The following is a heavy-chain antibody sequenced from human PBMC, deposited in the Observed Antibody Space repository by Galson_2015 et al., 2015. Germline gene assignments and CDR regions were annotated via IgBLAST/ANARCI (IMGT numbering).Heavy chain of an antibody. CDR1: GFTFSSYG. V-gene: IGHV3-33*01. D-gene: IGHD2-15*01. Sequence: SLRLSCAASGFTFSSYGMHWVRQAPGKGLEWVAVIWYDGSNKYYADSVKGRFTISRDNSKNTLYLQINSLRVEDTAVYYCAGGIGYCSGGTCYPVYWGQGTLVTVSS. CDR2: IWYDGSNK. CDR3: AGGIGYCSGGTCYPVY. J-gene: IGHJ4*02.